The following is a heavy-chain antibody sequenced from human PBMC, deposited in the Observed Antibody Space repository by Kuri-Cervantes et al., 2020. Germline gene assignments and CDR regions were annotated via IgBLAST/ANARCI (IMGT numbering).Heavy chain of an antibody. V-gene: IGHV3-33*07. CDR3: ARERPYYYGSGSYEVLVYYYYMDV. D-gene: IGHD3-10*01. CDR1: GFTFRSHG. J-gene: IGHJ6*03. Sequence: GGSLRLSCAASGFTFRSHGMYWVRQAPGKGLEWVAVIWYDGSNKYYADSVKGRFTISRDNSENTLYLQMNSLRAEDTAAYYCARERPYYYGSGSYEVLVYYYYMDVWGKGTTVTVSS. CDR2: IWYDGSNK.